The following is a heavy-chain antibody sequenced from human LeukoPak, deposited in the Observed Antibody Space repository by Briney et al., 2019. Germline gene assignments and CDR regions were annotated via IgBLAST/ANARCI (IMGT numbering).Heavy chain of an antibody. CDR2: ISYDGSDK. D-gene: IGHD5-18*01. Sequence: GGSLRLSCAASGFSFSSYAVHWARQAPGEGLEWVAVISYDGSDKYYADFVKGRFTIPRDNSKNTLYLQMNSLRAEDTAVYYCARSGIQLWSYSDYWGQGTLVTVSS. J-gene: IGHJ4*02. CDR1: GFSFSSYA. CDR3: ARSGIQLWSYSDY. V-gene: IGHV3-30-3*01.